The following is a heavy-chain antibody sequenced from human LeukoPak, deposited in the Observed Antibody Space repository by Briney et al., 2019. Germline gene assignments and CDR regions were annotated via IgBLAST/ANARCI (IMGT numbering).Heavy chain of an antibody. V-gene: IGHV3-23*01. CDR3: AKKGQFSTTNYYFDY. CDR2: ISGSGGST. J-gene: IGHJ4*02. Sequence: GGSLRLSCAASGFTFSSYAMSWVRQAPGKGLEWVSAISGSGGSTYYADSVKGRFTISRDNSKNTLFLQMNSLRAEDTAIYYCAKKGQFSTTNYYFDYWGQGTLVTVSS. CDR1: GFTFSSYA. D-gene: IGHD1-1*01.